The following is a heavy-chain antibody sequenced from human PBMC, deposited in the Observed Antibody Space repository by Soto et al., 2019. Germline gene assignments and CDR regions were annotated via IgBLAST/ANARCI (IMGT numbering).Heavy chain of an antibody. J-gene: IGHJ4*02. CDR1: GGSISSGGYS. CDR3: ARVGHYSGISDY. Sequence: SETLSLTCAVSGGSISSGGYSWTWIRQPPGKGLEWIGYIYHSGSTYYNPSLKSRVTISVDRSKNQFSLKLSSVTAADTAVYYCARVGHYSGISDYWVPGTLVTVSS. V-gene: IGHV4-30-2*01. CDR2: IYHSGST. D-gene: IGHD2-15*01.